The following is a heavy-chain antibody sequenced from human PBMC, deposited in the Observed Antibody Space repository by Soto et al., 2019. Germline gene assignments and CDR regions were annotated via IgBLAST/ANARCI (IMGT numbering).Heavy chain of an antibody. J-gene: IGHJ4*02. Sequence: KASETLSLTCTVSGGSIRNGDYYWGWIRQPPGKGLEWIGYVYYSGTTYSHPSLNSRVSISVDTSENQCSLRLTSVTAADTAVYYCVTVNLVGAAYYFDYWGPGTLVTVSS. CDR3: VTVNLVGAAYYFDY. CDR2: VYYSGTT. V-gene: IGHV4-30-4*01. CDR1: GGSIRNGDYY. D-gene: IGHD1-26*01.